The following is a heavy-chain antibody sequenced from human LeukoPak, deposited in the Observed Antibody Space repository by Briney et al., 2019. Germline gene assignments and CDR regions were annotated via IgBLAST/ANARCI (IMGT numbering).Heavy chain of an antibody. V-gene: IGHV4-34*01. D-gene: IGHD6-19*01. Sequence: PGGSLRLSCAASGFTFSSYSMNWVRQAPGKGLEWVGEINHSGSTTYNSSLKSRVIISVDTSRNQFSLNLNPVTAADTAVYYCARRGSEGGRCFDAWGQGILVTVSS. CDR1: GFTFSSYS. J-gene: IGHJ4*02. CDR2: INHSGST. CDR3: ARRGSEGGRCFDA.